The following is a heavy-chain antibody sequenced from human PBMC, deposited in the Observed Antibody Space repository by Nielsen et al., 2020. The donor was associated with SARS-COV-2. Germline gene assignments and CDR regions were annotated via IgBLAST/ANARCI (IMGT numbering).Heavy chain of an antibody. D-gene: IGHD6-13*01. Sequence: GGSLRLSCAASGFTFSSYWMHWVRQAPGKGLVWVSRINSVGSSTSYADSVKGRFTISRDNAKNTLYLQMNSLRAEDTAVYYCARDWWQQLNPFGMDVWGQGTTVTVSS. J-gene: IGHJ6*02. CDR2: INSVGSST. CDR3: ARDWWQQLNPFGMDV. V-gene: IGHV3-74*01. CDR1: GFTFSSYW.